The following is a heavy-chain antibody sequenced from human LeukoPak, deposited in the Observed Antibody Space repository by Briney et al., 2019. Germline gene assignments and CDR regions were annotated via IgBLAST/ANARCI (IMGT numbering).Heavy chain of an antibody. J-gene: IGHJ2*01. CDR3: ARHPASNWGSWYFDL. D-gene: IGHD7-27*01. CDR2: IIPILGIA. CDR1: GGTFSSYA. V-gene: IGHV1-69*04. Sequence: SVKVSCKASGGTFSSYAISWVRQAPGQGLEGMGRIIPILGIANYAQKFQGRVTITADKSTSTAYMELSSLRSEDTAVYYCARHPASNWGSWYFDLWGRGTLVTVSS.